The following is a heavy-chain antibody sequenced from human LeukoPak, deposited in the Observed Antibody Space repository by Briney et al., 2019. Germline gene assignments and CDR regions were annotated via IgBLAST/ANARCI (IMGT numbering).Heavy chain of an antibody. CDR2: ISGSGGST. V-gene: IGHV3-23*01. D-gene: IGHD2-2*01. CDR3: AKGDVVVPGFLDY. J-gene: IGHJ4*02. CDR1: GFTFSSYA. Sequence: GGSLRLSCAASGFTFSSYAMSWVRQAPGKGLEWVSAISGSGGSTYYADSVKGRFTVSRDNSRIYLQMNSLRAEDTALYYCAKGDVVVPGFLDYWGQGTLVTVSS.